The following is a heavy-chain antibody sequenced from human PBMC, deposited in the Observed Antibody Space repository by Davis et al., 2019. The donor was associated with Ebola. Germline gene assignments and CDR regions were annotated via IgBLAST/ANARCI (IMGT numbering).Heavy chain of an antibody. D-gene: IGHD3-10*01. CDR2: IIPILGIA. Sequence: SVKVSCKASGGTFSSYAISWVRQAPGQGLEWMGRIIPILGIANYAQKFQGRVTITADKSTSTAYMELSSLRSEDTAVYYCAREAEVDGSIFFLHWGQGTLVTVSS. CDR1: GGTFSSYA. V-gene: IGHV1-69*04. CDR3: AREAEVDGSIFFLH. J-gene: IGHJ1*01.